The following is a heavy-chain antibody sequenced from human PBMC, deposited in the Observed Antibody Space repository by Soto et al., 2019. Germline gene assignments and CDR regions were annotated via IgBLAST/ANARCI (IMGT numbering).Heavy chain of an antibody. J-gene: IGHJ4*02. CDR1: GGTFSGYA. D-gene: IGHD5-18*01. CDR3: ARGQLDPTSGIQLWQYY. Sequence: QVQLVQSGAEVKKPGSSVKVSCKASGGTFSGYAVSWVRQAPGQGLEWMGGFIPVFGTANYAQRFQDKVTITADESTSTAYMELSNLRSEDTAVYYCARGQLDPTSGIQLWQYYWGQGTLVTVSS. V-gene: IGHV1-69*12. CDR2: FIPVFGTA.